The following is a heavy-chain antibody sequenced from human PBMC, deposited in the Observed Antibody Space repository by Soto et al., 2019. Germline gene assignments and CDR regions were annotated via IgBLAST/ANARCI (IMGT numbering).Heavy chain of an antibody. Sequence: LSLTCAVSGYSISSSNWWGWIRQPPGKGLEWIGYIYYSGSTYYNPSLKSRVTMSVDTSKNQFSLKLSSVTAVDTAVYYCARSVRVPAAMRGAFDIWGQGTMVTVSS. V-gene: IGHV4-28*01. CDR2: IYYSGST. D-gene: IGHD2-2*01. J-gene: IGHJ3*02. CDR1: GYSISSSNW. CDR3: ARSVRVPAAMRGAFDI.